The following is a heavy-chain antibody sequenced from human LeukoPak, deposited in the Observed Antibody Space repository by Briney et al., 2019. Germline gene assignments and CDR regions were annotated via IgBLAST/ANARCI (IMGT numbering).Heavy chain of an antibody. V-gene: IGHV7-4-1*02. CDR1: GYTFTNYG. J-gene: IGHJ4*02. CDR2: INTNTGNP. CDR3: ARDLGVLNFDF. D-gene: IGHD2-8*02. Sequence: ASVKVSCKASGYTFTNYGMSWVRQAPGQGLEWMGWINTNTGNPTYAQGFTGRFVFSLDTSVSTAYLQITSLEADDTAVYYCARDLGVLNFDFWGQGALVTVSS.